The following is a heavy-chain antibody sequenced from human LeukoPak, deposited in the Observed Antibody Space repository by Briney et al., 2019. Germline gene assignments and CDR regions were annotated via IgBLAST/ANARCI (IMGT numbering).Heavy chain of an antibody. CDR1: GDTVSGNSGA. D-gene: IGHD1-1*01. CDR2: TYYMSKWFH. V-gene: IGHV6-1*01. J-gene: IGHJ4*02. CDR3: ARALERYYFDF. Sequence: SQTLSLTCAISGDTVSGNSGAWIWIRQSPSRGLEWLGRTYYMSKWFHDYAISVKGRIIISPGTANNQFSLHLSSVTADDTGVYYCARALERYYFDFWGQGTLVTVSS.